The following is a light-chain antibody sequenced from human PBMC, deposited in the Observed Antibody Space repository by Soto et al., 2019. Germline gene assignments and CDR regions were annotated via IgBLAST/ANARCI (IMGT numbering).Light chain of an antibody. CDR1: QGISSW. CDR2: AAS. Sequence: DIQMTQSPSSVSASVGDRVTITCRASQGISSWLVWYQQKPGKAPKLLIYAASSLQSGVPSRFSGSGSGTSFTLTISSLQPEDFATYYCQQANSFPLTFGGGTKVEIK. J-gene: IGKJ4*01. V-gene: IGKV1-12*01. CDR3: QQANSFPLT.